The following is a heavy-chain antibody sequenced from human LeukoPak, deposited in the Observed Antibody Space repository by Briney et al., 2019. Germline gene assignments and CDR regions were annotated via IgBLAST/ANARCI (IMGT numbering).Heavy chain of an antibody. CDR1: GFTFSSYA. Sequence: PRGSLRLSCAASGFTFSSYAMSWVRQAPGKGLEWVSGISTSGGSSSYADSVKGRFTISRDNPRNTLYMQMNSLRAEDTALYYCAIMHPYYDGSGYWVQWGQGTLVTVSS. CDR3: AIMHPYYDGSGYWVQ. V-gene: IGHV3-23*01. CDR2: ISTSGGSS. J-gene: IGHJ4*02. D-gene: IGHD3-22*01.